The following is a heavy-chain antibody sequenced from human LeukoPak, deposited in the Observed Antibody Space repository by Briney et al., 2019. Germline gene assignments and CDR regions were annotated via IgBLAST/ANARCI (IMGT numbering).Heavy chain of an antibody. CDR2: IYYSGTT. CDR1: GGSISSSSYY. J-gene: IGHJ3*02. D-gene: IGHD1-26*01. Sequence: PSETLSLTCTVSGGSISSSSYYWGWIRQPPGKGLEWIGSIYYSGTTYYNPSLKSRITVSVDTSKNQFFLKLSSVTAADTAVYYCARVGIGEWELPLGFDIWGQGTMVTVSS. V-gene: IGHV4-39*07. CDR3: ARVGIGEWELPLGFDI.